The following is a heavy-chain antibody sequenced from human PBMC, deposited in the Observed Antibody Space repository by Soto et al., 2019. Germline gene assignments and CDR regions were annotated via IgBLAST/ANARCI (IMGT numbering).Heavy chain of an antibody. Sequence: SETLSLTCTVSGGSISSYYWSWIRQPAGKGLEWIGRIYTSGSTNYNPSLKSRVTMSVDTSKDQFSLKLNSVTAADTALYYCARQRTSVVTQAYFDVWGPGSLVTVSS. V-gene: IGHV4-4*07. CDR1: GGSISSYY. J-gene: IGHJ4*02. CDR3: ARQRTSVVTQAYFDV. D-gene: IGHD2-21*02. CDR2: IYTSGST.